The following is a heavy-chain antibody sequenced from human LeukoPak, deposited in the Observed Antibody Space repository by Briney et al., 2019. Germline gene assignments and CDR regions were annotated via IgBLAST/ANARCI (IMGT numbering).Heavy chain of an antibody. D-gene: IGHD2-21*01. CDR2: IYHSGST. J-gene: IGHJ3*02. V-gene: IGHV4-38-2*01. CDR3: ARGVFI. Sequence: SETLSLTCAVFGYSISSGYYWGWIRQPPGKGVEWIGSIYHSGSTYYNPSLKSRVTISVDTSKNQFSLKLSSVTAADTAVYYCARGVFIWGQGTMVTVSS. CDR1: GYSISSGYY.